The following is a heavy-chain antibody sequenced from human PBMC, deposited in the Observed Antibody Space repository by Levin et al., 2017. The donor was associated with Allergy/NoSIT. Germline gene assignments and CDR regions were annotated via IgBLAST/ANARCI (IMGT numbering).Heavy chain of an antibody. J-gene: IGHJ4*02. CDR2: IYPGDSDT. D-gene: IGHD4-17*01. Sequence: PRASVKVSCKGSGYSFTSYWIGWVRQMPGKGLEWMGIIYPGDSDTRYSPSFQGQVTFSADKSISTAYLQWSSLKASDTAMYYCARRDGDSKYYFDYWGQGTLVTVSS. CDR3: ARRDGDSKYYFDY. V-gene: IGHV5-51*01. CDR1: GYSFTSYW.